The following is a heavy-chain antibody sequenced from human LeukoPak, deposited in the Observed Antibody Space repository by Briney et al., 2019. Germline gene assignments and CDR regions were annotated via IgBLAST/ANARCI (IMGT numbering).Heavy chain of an antibody. CDR1: GFTFSTYW. J-gene: IGHJ3*02. D-gene: IGHD1-14*01. Sequence: GGSLRLSCAASGFTFSTYWMAWVRRAPGKGLEWVANIKYDGIEKYYVDSVKGRFTISRDNAKNTAYLQMHGLRADDTAVYYCARGGYHHGFDIWGQGTMVTVSS. V-gene: IGHV3-7*01. CDR3: ARGGYHHGFDI. CDR2: IKYDGIEK.